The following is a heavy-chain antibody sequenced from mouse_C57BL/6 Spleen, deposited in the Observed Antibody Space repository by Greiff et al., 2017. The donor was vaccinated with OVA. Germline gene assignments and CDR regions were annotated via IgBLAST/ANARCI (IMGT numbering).Heavy chain of an antibody. J-gene: IGHJ2*01. CDR3: SRLSLGCVDY. Sequence: EVQLVESGGGLVQPGGSMKLSCVASGFTFSNYWMNWVRQSPEKGLEWVAQIRLKSDNYATHYAESVKGRFTISRDDSKSSVYLQMNNLRAEDTGIYYCSRLSLGCVDYWGQGTTLTVSS. CDR2: IRLKSDNYAT. V-gene: IGHV6-3*01. CDR1: GFTFSNYW. D-gene: IGHD3-3*01.